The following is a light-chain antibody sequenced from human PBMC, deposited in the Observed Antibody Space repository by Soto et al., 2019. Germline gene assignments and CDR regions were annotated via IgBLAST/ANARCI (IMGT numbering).Light chain of an antibody. CDR3: CSYAGGHTWV. Sequence: QSALTQPPSVSGSPGQSVTISCTGTSSDVGDYDFVSWYHQHPGKVPKVIIYDVSERSSGVPDRFSGSKSGNTASLTISGLQAEDEAVYYCCSYAGGHTWVFGGGTKLTVL. V-gene: IGLV2-11*01. J-gene: IGLJ3*02. CDR1: SSDVGDYDF. CDR2: DVS.